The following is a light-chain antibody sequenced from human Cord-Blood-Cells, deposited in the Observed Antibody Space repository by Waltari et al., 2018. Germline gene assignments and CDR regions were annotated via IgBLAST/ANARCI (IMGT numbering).Light chain of an antibody. CDR1: SSDGGGYNY. CDR2: DVS. Sequence: QSALTQPRSVSGSPGQSVTISCTGTSSDGGGYNYVSWYQQHPGKAPKLMIDDVSKRPSGVPDRCSGSKSGNTASLTISGLQAEDEADYYCCSYAGSYTLVFGGGTKLTVL. CDR3: CSYAGSYTLV. J-gene: IGLJ3*02. V-gene: IGLV2-11*01.